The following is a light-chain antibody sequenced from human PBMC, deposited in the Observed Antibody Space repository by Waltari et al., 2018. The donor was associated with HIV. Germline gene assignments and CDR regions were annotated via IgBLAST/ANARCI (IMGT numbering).Light chain of an antibody. CDR2: GAS. J-gene: IGKJ4*01. CDR1: QSVRSK. V-gene: IGKV3-15*01. CDR3: QHYKHGPPLT. Sequence: EIVMTQSPATLSVFPGERATLSWGASQSVRSKVAWYQQKPGKAPRPLSEGASTRATGIPARFSGSGSGTEFTLTISGLQSEDFAVYYCQHYKHGPPLTFGGGTKVEIK.